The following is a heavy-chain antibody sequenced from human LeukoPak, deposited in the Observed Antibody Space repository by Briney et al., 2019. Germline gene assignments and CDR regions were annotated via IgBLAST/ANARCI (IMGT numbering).Heavy chain of an antibody. Sequence: PGGSLRLSCAASGFTVSSNYMSWVRQAPGKGLEWVSVIYSGGSTYYADPVKGRFTISRDNSKNTLYLQMNSLRAEDTAVYYCARYDFWSGYDAKNAFDIWGQGTMVTVSS. V-gene: IGHV3-53*01. CDR3: ARYDFWSGYDAKNAFDI. J-gene: IGHJ3*02. CDR2: IYSGGST. CDR1: GFTVSSNY. D-gene: IGHD3-3*01.